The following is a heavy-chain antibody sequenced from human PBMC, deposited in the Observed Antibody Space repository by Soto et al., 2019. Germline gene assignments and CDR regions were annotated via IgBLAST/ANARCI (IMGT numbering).Heavy chain of an antibody. J-gene: IGHJ4*02. CDR1: GFTFSSYA. CDR3: AKTYYYDSSGYYPYFDY. Sequence: GSLRLSCAASGFTFSSYAMSWVRQAPGKGLEWVSAISGSGGSTYYADSVKGRFTISRDNSKNTLYLQMNSLRAEDTAVYYCAKTYYYDSSGYYPYFDYRGQGTLVTVSS. V-gene: IGHV3-23*01. CDR2: ISGSGGST. D-gene: IGHD3-22*01.